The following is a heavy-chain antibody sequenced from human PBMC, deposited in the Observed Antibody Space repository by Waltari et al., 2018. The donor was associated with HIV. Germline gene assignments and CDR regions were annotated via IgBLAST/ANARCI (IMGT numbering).Heavy chain of an antibody. V-gene: IGHV3-21*01. J-gene: IGHJ3*02. CDR1: RFIFSTYT. Sequence: EVQLVESGGGLVKPGGYLRLSCAASRFIFSTYTMGWVRQAPGKGLEWVSSISNSNTYIYYADSLKGRFTISRDNAKNSLFLQINSLRAEDTAVYYCVRDCGGDCRGLHGFDIWGQGTMVTVSS. CDR2: ISNSNTYI. D-gene: IGHD2-21*02. CDR3: VRDCGGDCRGLHGFDI.